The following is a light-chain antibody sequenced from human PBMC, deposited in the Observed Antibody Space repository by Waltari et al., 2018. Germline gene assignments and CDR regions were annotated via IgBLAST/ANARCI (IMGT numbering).Light chain of an antibody. CDR1: QSLLHSNGNTY. Sequence: DVQMTQSPPPLPLPPGQPASTTCRSRQSLLHSNGNTYLTWFLQKAGQPPRRLIYKVSNRDSGVPDRFSGSGAGTDFTLKISRVEAEDVGVYYCMQGTHFPYSFGQGTKVEIK. V-gene: IGKV2-30*02. J-gene: IGKJ2*03. CDR2: KVS. CDR3: MQGTHFPYS.